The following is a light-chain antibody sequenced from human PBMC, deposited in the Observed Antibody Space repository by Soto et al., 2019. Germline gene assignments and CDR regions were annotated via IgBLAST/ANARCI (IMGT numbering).Light chain of an antibody. CDR2: DAS. Sequence: DIQMTQSPSSLSASVGDRVTITCQASQDISNYLNWYQQKPGKAPKLLIYDASNLETGVPSRFSGSGSGTDFTFTISSLQPEDIDTYYCQHRWTFGPGTKVEIK. V-gene: IGKV1-33*01. J-gene: IGKJ1*01. CDR3: QHRWT. CDR1: QDISNY.